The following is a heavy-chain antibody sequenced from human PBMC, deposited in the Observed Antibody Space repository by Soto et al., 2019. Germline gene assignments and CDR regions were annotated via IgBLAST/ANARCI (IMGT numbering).Heavy chain of an antibody. CDR1: GGSFSGCD. D-gene: IGHD3-3*01. CDR3: ARGGGYDFRSSQATPIDV. J-gene: IGHJ6*02. Sequence: SETLSLTCAVYGGSFSGCDSGWGRQRPRTGPESIGEINHSGSTHYHTSLKSRVPISVDTSKHQFSLKLSSVPAADTAVYYCARGGGYDFRSSQATPIDVWGPGNTGPLSS. CDR2: INHSGST. V-gene: IGHV4-34*01.